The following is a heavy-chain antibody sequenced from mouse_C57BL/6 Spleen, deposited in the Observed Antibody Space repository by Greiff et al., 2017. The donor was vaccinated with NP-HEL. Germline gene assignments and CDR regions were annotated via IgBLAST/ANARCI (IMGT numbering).Heavy chain of an antibody. CDR3: ARDYGSSFYAMDY. CDR2: ISDGGSYT. D-gene: IGHD1-1*01. J-gene: IGHJ4*01. CDR1: GFTFSSYA. Sequence: EVQRVESGGGLVKPGGSLKLSCAASGFTFSSYAMSWVRQTPEKRLEWVATISDGGSYTYYPDNVQGRFTISRDNAKNNLYLQMSHLKSEDTAMYYCARDYGSSFYAMDYWGQGTSVTVSS. V-gene: IGHV5-4*01.